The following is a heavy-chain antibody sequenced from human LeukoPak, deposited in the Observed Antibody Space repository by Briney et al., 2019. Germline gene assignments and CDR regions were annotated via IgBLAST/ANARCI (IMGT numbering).Heavy chain of an antibody. V-gene: IGHV1-8*03. CDR3: ARDRVDTAMGNWFDP. J-gene: IGHJ5*02. D-gene: IGHD5-18*01. CDR1: GYTFTSYD. Sequence: ASVKVSRKASGYTFTSYDINWVRQATGQGLEWMGWMNPNSGNTGYAQKFQGRVTITRNTSISTAYMELSSLRSEDTAVYYCARDRVDTAMGNWFDPWGQGTLVTVSS. CDR2: MNPNSGNT.